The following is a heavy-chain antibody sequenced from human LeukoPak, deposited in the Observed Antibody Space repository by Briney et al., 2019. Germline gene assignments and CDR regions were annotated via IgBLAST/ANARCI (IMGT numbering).Heavy chain of an antibody. Sequence: SGESLKISCKGSGYSFTSYWIGWVRQMPGKGLEWMGIIYPGDSDTRYSPSFQGQVTISADTSISTAYLQWSSLKAADTAMYYCARRVTYYYDSSGYYLFDYWGQGTLVTVSS. CDR2: IYPGDSDT. CDR3: ARRVTYYYDSSGYYLFDY. J-gene: IGHJ4*02. V-gene: IGHV5-51*01. CDR1: GYSFTSYW. D-gene: IGHD3-22*01.